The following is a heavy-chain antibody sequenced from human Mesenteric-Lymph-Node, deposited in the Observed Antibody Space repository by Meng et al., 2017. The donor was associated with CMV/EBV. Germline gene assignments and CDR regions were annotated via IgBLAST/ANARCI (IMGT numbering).Heavy chain of an antibody. D-gene: IGHD3-9*01. Sequence: TSGVGVGWNRQPPGNALEWLALIYWDDDKRYSPSLKSRLTITKDTSKNQVVLTMTNMDPVNTDTYYCAHTLKLRYIDGLSRVGYFDYWGQGTLVTVSS. CDR3: AHTLKLRYIDGLSRVGYFDY. V-gene: IGHV2-5*02. CDR1: TSGVG. CDR2: IYWDDDK. J-gene: IGHJ4*02.